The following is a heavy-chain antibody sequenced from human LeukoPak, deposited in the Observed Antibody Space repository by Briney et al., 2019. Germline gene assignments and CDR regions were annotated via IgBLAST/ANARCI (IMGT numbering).Heavy chain of an antibody. D-gene: IGHD3-16*01. J-gene: IGHJ4*02. CDR3: ARGRGYFDY. CDR2: ISSSSSTI. V-gene: IGHV3-48*01. Sequence: GGSLRLSCAASGFTFSSYSMNWVRQAPGKGLEWVSYISSSSSTIYYADSVKGRLTISRDNAKNSLYLQMNSLRAEDTAVYYCARGRGYFDYWGQGTLVTVSS. CDR1: GFTFSSYS.